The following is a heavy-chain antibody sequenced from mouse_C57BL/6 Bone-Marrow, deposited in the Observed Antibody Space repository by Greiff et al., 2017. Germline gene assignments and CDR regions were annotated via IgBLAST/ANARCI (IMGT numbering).Heavy chain of an antibody. Sequence: EVKLMESGAELVRPGASVKLSCTASGFNIKDDYLHWVKQRPEQGLEWIGWIDPEIGDTEYASKFQGKATITSDTSSNTAYLQLSSLTSEDTAVYYCSSFDGNYFDFWGQGTPLTVAS. D-gene: IGHD2-3*01. CDR2: IDPEIGDT. J-gene: IGHJ2*01. CDR3: SSFDGNYFDF. V-gene: IGHV14-4*01. CDR1: GFNIKDDY.